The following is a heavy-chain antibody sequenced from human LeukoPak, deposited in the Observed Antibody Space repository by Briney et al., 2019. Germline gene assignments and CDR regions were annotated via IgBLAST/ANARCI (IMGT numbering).Heavy chain of an antibody. V-gene: IGHV1-69*05. CDR2: IIPIFGTA. CDR1: GGTFNNYA. Sequence: ASVKVSCKASGGTFNNYAISWVRQAPGQGLEWMGGIIPIFGTANYAQKFQGRVTITTDESTSTAYMELSSLRSEDTAVYYCARGRYYDSSGYYPEDYWGQGTLVTVSS. D-gene: IGHD3-22*01. J-gene: IGHJ4*02. CDR3: ARGRYYDSSGYYPEDY.